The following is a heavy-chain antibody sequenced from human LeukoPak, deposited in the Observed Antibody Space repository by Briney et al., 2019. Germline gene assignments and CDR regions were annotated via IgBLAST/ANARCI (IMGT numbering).Heavy chain of an antibody. D-gene: IGHD6-19*01. J-gene: IGHJ4*02. CDR3: ARVRQWQFDY. Sequence: KTSETLSLTCTGSGGSISSYYWSWIRQPPGKGLEWIGYIHYSGSTNYNPSLKSRVTISVDTSKNQFSLKLRSVTAADTAVYYSARVRQWQFDYWGQGPLVPVSS. V-gene: IGHV4-59*01. CDR2: IHYSGST. CDR1: GGSISSYY.